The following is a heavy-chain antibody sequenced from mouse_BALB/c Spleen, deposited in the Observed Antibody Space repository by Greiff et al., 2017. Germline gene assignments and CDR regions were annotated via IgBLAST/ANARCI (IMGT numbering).Heavy chain of an antibody. CDR2: IRNKANGYTT. V-gene: IGHV7-3*02. J-gene: IGHJ3*01. Sequence: EVKLVESGGGLVQPGGSLRLSCATSGFTFTDYYMSWVRQPPGKALEWLGFIRNKANGYTTEYSASVKGRFTISRDNSQSILYLQMNTLRAEDSATYYCARGNPWFAYWGQGTLVTVSA. CDR3: ARGNPWFAY. CDR1: GFTFTDYY. D-gene: IGHD6-1*01.